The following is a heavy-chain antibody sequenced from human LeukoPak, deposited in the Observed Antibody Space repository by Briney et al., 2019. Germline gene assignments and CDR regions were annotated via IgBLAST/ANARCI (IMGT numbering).Heavy chain of an antibody. J-gene: IGHJ4*02. V-gene: IGHV5-51*01. CDR3: ARHRSTNLLDY. Sequence: GESLKISCKGSGYTFSSYWIGWVRQMPGKGLEWMGIIYPGDSDTRYSPSFQGQVTISADRSISTAYLQWSSLKASDTAMYYCARHRSTNLLDYWGQGTLVTVSS. D-gene: IGHD2-2*01. CDR2: IYPGDSDT. CDR1: GYTFSSYW.